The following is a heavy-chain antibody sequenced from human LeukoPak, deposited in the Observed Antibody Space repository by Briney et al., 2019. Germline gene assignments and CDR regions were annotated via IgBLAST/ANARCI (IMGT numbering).Heavy chain of an antibody. CDR2: ISPYNGNT. Sequence: ASVKVSCKASGYTFTSYGISWVRQAPGQGLEWTGWISPYNGNTYYAQKVQGRVTMTTDTSTRTAYMELRSLRSDDTAVFYCARDWDYGSGSDVFDIWGQGTVVTVSS. J-gene: IGHJ3*02. V-gene: IGHV1-18*01. CDR3: ARDWDYGSGSDVFDI. D-gene: IGHD3-10*01. CDR1: GYTFTSYG.